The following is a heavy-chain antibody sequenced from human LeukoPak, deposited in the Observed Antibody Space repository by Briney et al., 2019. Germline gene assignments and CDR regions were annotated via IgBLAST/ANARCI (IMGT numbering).Heavy chain of an antibody. CDR1: GLTFSSYA. CDR2: ISYDGSNK. J-gene: IGHJ3*02. V-gene: IGHV3-30*04. CDR3: AREDQTRTGAFDI. D-gene: IGHD3/OR15-3a*01. Sequence: TGGSLRLSCAASGLTFSSYAMHWVRQAPGKGLEWVAVISYDGSNKYYADSVKGRFTISRDNSKNTLYLQMNSLRAEDTAVYYCAREDQTRTGAFDIRGQGTMVTVSS.